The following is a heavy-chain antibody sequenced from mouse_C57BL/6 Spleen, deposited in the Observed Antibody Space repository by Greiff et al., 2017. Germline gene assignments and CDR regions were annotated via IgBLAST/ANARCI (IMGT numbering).Heavy chain of an antibody. V-gene: IGHV5-17*01. D-gene: IGHD2-4*01. J-gene: IGHJ3*01. CDR2: ISSGSSTI. CDR1: GFTFSDYG. CDR3: ARARYDYPAWFAY. Sequence: EVQLVEPGGGLVKPGGSLKLSCAASGFTFSDYGMHWVRQAPEKGLEWVAYISSGSSTIYYADTVKGRFTLSRDNAKNTLFLQMTSLRSEDTAMYYCARARYDYPAWFAYWGQGTLVTVSA.